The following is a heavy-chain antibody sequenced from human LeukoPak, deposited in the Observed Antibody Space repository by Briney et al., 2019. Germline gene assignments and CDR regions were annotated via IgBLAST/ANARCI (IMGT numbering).Heavy chain of an antibody. J-gene: IGHJ4*02. V-gene: IGHV4-34*01. CDR1: GESLSKYY. Sequence: PSETLSLTCAAYGESLSKYYWTWVRQPPGKGLEWIGEVNLQGSTNYSPSLMGRVAIAVDTSENHISLQLTSVTAADTAVYYCAREGGPYRPLDYSGQGTLVTVSS. CDR3: AREGGPYRPLDY. CDR2: VNLQGST.